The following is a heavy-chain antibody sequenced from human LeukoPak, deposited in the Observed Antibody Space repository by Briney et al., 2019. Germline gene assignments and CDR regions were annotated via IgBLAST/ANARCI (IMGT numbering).Heavy chain of an antibody. J-gene: IGHJ6*03. Sequence: GGSLRLSCAASGFTFSSYAMSWVRQAPGKGLEWVSAISGSGSGGSTYYADSVKGRFTISRDKSKNTLYLQMNSLRAEDTAVYYCARDQGFSYYFYYMDVWGKGTTVTVSS. CDR2: ISGSGSGGST. D-gene: IGHD3-3*01. CDR1: GFTFSSYA. V-gene: IGHV3-23*01. CDR3: ARDQGFSYYFYYMDV.